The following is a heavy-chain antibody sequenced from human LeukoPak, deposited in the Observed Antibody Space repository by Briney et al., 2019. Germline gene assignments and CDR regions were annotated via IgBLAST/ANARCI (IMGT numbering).Heavy chain of an antibody. J-gene: IGHJ4*02. D-gene: IGHD6-6*01. V-gene: IGHV4-4*07. CDR1: GGSISSYY. CDR3: ASTSIAARKGRGIVDY. Sequence: PSETLSLTCTVSGGSISSYYWSWIRQPAGKGLEWIGRIYTSGSTNYNPSLKSRVTMSVDTSKNQFSLKLSSVTAADTAVYYRASTSIAARKGRGIVDYWGQGTLVTVSS. CDR2: IYTSGST.